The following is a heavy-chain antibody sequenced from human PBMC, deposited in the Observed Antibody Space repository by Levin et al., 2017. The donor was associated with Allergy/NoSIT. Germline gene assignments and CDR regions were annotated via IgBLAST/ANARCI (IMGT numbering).Heavy chain of an antibody. CDR2: IDPYNSI. D-gene: IGHD4-11*01. J-gene: IGHJ4*02. CDR3: ARDHNYAFDY. Sequence: GGSLRLSCAASGFTFNTYSMNWVRQAPGKGLEWVSYIDPYNSIYYSDSVKGRFTISRDNAKNSLYLQMNNLRAEDTAVYYCARDHNYAFDYWGQGTLVTVSS. V-gene: IGHV3-48*01. CDR1: GFTFNTYS.